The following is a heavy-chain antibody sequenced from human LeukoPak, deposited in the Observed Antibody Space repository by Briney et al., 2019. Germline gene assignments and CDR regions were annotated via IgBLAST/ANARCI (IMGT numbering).Heavy chain of an antibody. D-gene: IGHD2-2*01. CDR2: FDPEDGET. V-gene: IGHV1-24*01. Sequence: GASVKVSCKVSGYTLTELSMHWVRQAPGKGLEWMGGFDPEDGETIYAQKFQGRVTMTEDTSTDTAYMELSSLRSEDTAVYYCARDPDDCSSTSCSPWGQGTLATVSP. J-gene: IGHJ5*02. CDR1: GYTLTELS. CDR3: ARDPDDCSSTSCSP.